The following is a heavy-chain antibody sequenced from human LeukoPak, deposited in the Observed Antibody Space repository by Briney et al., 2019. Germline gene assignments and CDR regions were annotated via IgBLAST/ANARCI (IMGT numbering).Heavy chain of an antibody. CDR2: IYYSGST. V-gene: IGHV4-59*01. D-gene: IGHD6-13*01. CDR3: ASTSSSWFIQH. Sequence: PSETLSLTCTVSGDSISSDYWSWIRQPPGKGLEWIGYIYYSGSTNYNPSLKSRVTISVDTSKNQFSLKLSSVTAADTAVYYCASTSSSWFIQHWGQGTLVTVSS. CDR1: GDSISSDY. J-gene: IGHJ1*01.